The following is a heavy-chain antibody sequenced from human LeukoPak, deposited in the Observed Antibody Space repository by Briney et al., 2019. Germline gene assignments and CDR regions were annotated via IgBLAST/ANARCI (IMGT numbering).Heavy chain of an antibody. D-gene: IGHD6-19*01. CDR3: AGGIAVAGLIAY. J-gene: IGHJ4*02. V-gene: IGHV3-21*01. CDR2: ISSSSSYI. Sequence: GGSLRLYCAASGFTFSSYSMNWVRQAPGKGLEWVSSISSSSSYIYYADSVKGRFTISRDNAKNSLYLQMNSLRAEDTAVYYCAGGIAVAGLIAYWGQGTLVTVSS. CDR1: GFTFSSYS.